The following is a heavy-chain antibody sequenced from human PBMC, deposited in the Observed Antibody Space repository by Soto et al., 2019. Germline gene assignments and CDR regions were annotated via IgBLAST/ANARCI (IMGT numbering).Heavy chain of an antibody. J-gene: IGHJ4*02. CDR2: INASDGNT. V-gene: IGHV1-3*01. CDR1: GYTFTRYA. Sequence: GDSVKVSCKASGYTFTRYAMHWVRQAPGQGLEWMGWINASDGNTEYAQKFQGRVTMTRDTAIRTAYMKVSSLRSDDTAVYYCARGRASGSYYLLDYWGQGTLVTVSS. D-gene: IGHD3-10*01. CDR3: ARGRASGSYYLLDY.